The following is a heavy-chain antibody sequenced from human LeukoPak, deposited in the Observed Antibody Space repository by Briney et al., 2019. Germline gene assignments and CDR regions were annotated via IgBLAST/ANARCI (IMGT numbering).Heavy chain of an antibody. CDR2: IYHSGST. CDR3: AKMSSSSNWFDP. V-gene: IGHV4-30-2*01. CDR1: GGSTSSGGYS. Sequence: SETLSLTCAVSGGSTSSGGYSWSWIRQPPGKGLEFIGYIYHSGSTYYNPSLKSRLTISVDRSENQLSLKLTSVTAADTAVYYCAKMSSSSNWFDPWGQGTLVTVSS. D-gene: IGHD6-6*01. J-gene: IGHJ5*02.